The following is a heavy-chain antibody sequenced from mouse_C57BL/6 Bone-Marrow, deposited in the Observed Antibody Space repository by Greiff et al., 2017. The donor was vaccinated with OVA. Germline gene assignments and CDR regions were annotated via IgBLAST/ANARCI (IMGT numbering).Heavy chain of an antibody. Sequence: QVQLQQPGAELVRPGSSVKLSCKASGYTFTSYWMDWVKQRPGQGLEWIGNIYPSDSETHYNQKFKDKATLTVDKSSSTAYMQLSSLTSEDSAVYYCARGLTTVVAPHFDVWGTGTTVTVSS. CDR2: IYPSDSET. J-gene: IGHJ1*03. D-gene: IGHD1-1*01. CDR3: ARGLTTVVAPHFDV. CDR1: GYTFTSYW. V-gene: IGHV1-61*01.